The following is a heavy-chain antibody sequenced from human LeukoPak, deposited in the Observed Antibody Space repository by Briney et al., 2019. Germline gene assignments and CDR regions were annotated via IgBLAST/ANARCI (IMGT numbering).Heavy chain of an antibody. Sequence: GGSLRLSCVASGFTVYNFAMSWIRQAPGKGLEWVSLITGGGGSTDYADSVKGRFTISRDNSKNTLYLQMNSLRVEDTATYYCAKDGRSGAPFDRWGQGTVLTVSS. D-gene: IGHD3-3*01. CDR1: GFTVYNFA. CDR2: ITGGGGST. V-gene: IGHV3-23*01. CDR3: AKDGRSGAPFDR. J-gene: IGHJ4*02.